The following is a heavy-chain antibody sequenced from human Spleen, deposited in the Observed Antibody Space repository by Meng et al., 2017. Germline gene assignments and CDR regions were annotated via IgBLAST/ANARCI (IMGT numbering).Heavy chain of an antibody. CDR2: INPDGGT. V-gene: IGHV1-2*06. D-gene: IGHD1/OR15-1a*01. CDR3: ARDGPGTIDY. J-gene: IGHJ4*02. CDR1: GYTFTAYS. Sequence: QAQLVQSGAEVKKPGASVKVSCEASGYTFTAYSMHWVRQAPGQGLEWMGRINPDGGTNYAQKFQGRVTVTWDTSISTAYMELRSLTSDDTAVYSCARDGPGTIDYWGQGTLVTVSS.